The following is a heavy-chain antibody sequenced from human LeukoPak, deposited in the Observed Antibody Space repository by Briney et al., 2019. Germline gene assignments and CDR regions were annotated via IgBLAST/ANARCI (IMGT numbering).Heavy chain of an antibody. Sequence: PSETLSLTCAVYGGSFSGYYWSWIRQPPGKGLEWIGEINHSGSTNYNPSLKSRVTTSVDTSKNQFSLKLSSVTAADTAVYYCARGGIAAAGVAYYYYYGMDVWGQGTTVTVSS. CDR3: ARGGIAAAGVAYYYYYGMDV. J-gene: IGHJ6*02. CDR1: GGSFSGYY. V-gene: IGHV4-34*01. CDR2: INHSGST. D-gene: IGHD6-13*01.